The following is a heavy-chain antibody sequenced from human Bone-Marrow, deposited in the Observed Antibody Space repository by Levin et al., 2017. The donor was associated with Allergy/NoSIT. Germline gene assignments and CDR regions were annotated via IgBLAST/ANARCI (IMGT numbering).Heavy chain of an antibody. Sequence: GESLKISCATSGFPFSTYGMAWVRQAPGKGLEWVASITTTGNYIHYADSVKGRFTISRDNANNSLSLQMNRLRGEDTAVYYCARAGVAAGRGGMAVWGQGGTVTVSS. D-gene: IGHD6-19*01. J-gene: IGHJ6*02. CDR2: ITTTGNYI. V-gene: IGHV3-21*01. CDR3: ARAGVAAGRGGMAV. CDR1: GFPFSTYG.